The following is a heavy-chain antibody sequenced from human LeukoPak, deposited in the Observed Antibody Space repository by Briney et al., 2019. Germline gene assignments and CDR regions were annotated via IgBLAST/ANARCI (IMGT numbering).Heavy chain of an antibody. Sequence: GASVKVSCKASGYTFTSYGISWVRQAPGQGLEWMGWISAYNGNTNYAQKLQGRVTMTTDTSTSTAYMELRSLRSDDTAVYYCARSPIVVVPGDYYYYYMDVWGKGTTVTVSS. CDR2: ISAYNGNT. CDR3: ARSPIVVVPGDYYYYYMDV. D-gene: IGHD2-2*01. CDR1: GYTFTSYG. V-gene: IGHV1-18*01. J-gene: IGHJ6*03.